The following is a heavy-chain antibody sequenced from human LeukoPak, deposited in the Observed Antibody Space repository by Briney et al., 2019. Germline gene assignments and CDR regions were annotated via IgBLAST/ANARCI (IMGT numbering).Heavy chain of an antibody. CDR1: GFTFSSYS. V-gene: IGHV3-48*01. CDR3: ARGRDSSSSYPGY. Sequence: GGSLRLSCAVSGFTFSSYSMAWVRQAPGKGLEWVSYISSTSSTVYYADSVKGRFTISRDNVKNSLYLQMNSLRAEDTAVYYCARGRDSSSSYPGYWGQGTLVTVSS. CDR2: ISSTSSTV. J-gene: IGHJ4*02. D-gene: IGHD6-6*01.